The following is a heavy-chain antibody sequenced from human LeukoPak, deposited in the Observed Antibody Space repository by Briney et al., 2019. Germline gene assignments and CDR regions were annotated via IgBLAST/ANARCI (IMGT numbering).Heavy chain of an antibody. V-gene: IGHV3-30*02. CDR1: GFTFSSYG. Sequence: GGSLRLSCAASGFTFSSYGMHWVRQAPGKGLEWVAFIRYDGSNKYYADSVKGRFTISRDNSKNTLYLQMNSLRAEDTAVYYCAKGSKAVIFTRDHYMDVWGKGSTVTISS. CDR3: AKGSKAVIFTRDHYMDV. D-gene: IGHD3/OR15-3a*01. CDR2: IRYDGSNK. J-gene: IGHJ6*03.